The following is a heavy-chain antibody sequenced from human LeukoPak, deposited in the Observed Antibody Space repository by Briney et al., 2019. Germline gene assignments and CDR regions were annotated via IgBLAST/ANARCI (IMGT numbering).Heavy chain of an antibody. J-gene: IGHJ4*02. CDR2: IYHSGST. V-gene: IGHV4-38-2*01. CDR3: ARHRALRLNLDY. Sequence: PSETLSLTCAVSGYSISSGYYWGWIRQPPGKGLEWIGSIYHSGSTYYNPSLKSRVTISVHTSKNQFSLKLRSVTAADTAVYYCARHRALRLNLDYWGQGTLVTVSS. CDR1: GYSISSGYY.